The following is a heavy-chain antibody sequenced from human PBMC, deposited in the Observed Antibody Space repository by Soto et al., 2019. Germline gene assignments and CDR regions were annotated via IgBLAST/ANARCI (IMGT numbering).Heavy chain of an antibody. CDR2: AAYNGRDE. Sequence: QGQLVESGGGVVQPGRSLRLSCAASGFTFRSYDIHWVRQAPGKGLEWVAVAAYNGRDEYYAESVKGRVTISRDKSKNTMYLQMNSLSAEATDVYYCEKDRYWYFADLGSYTYFYYGMDVWGQGTTVTVSS. D-gene: IGHD3-10*01. J-gene: IGHJ6*02. CDR3: EKDRYWYFADLGSYTYFYYGMDV. V-gene: IGHV3-30*18. CDR1: GFTFRSYD.